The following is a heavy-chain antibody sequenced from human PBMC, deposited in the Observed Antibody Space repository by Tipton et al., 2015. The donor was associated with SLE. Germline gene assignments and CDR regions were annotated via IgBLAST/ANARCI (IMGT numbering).Heavy chain of an antibody. CDR3: ARDPGMSRYLDGRYFDY. Sequence: TLSLTCTVSGVSISSGGHYWSWLRQLPGKGLEWIGCLYYSGSTEYNPSLKSRVTISIDSSKSQLSLNLRSVTAADTAVYYCARDPGMSRYLDGRYFDYWGRGTQVTVSS. V-gene: IGHV4-31*03. J-gene: IGHJ4*02. CDR1: GVSISSGGHY. CDR2: LYYSGST. D-gene: IGHD3-9*01.